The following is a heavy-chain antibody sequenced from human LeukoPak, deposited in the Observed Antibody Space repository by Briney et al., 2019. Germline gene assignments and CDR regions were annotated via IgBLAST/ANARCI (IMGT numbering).Heavy chain of an antibody. CDR1: GSTFSSYS. D-gene: IGHD1-26*01. CDR3: ARDPSIVGAPPLDY. Sequence: GGSLRLSCAASGSTFSSYSMNWVRQAPGKGLEWVSSISSSSSYIYYADSVKGRFTISRDNAKNSLYLQMNSLRAEDTAVYYCARDPSIVGAPPLDYWGQGTLVTVSS. CDR2: ISSSSSYI. V-gene: IGHV3-21*01. J-gene: IGHJ4*02.